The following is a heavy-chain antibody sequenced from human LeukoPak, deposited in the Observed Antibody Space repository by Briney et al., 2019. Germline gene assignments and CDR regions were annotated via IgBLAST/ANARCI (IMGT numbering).Heavy chain of an antibody. D-gene: IGHD4-17*01. V-gene: IGHV1-46*01. CDR3: ARDSLYGEVDY. CDR2: INPSGGST. CDR1: GYTFTSYY. J-gene: IGHJ4*02. Sequence: VASVKVSCKTSGYTFTSYYIHWVRQAPGQGLEWMGIINPSGGSTSYAQKFQGRVTMTRDTSTSTVYMYLSSLRSEDTAVYYCARDSLYGEVDYWGQGTLVTVSS.